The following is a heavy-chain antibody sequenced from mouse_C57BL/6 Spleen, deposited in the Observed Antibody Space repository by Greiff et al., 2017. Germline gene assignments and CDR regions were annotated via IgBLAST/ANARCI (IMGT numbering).Heavy chain of an antibody. Sequence: EVQVVESGGDLVKPGGSLKLSCAASGFTFSSYGMSWVRQTPDKRLEWVATISSGGSYTYYPDSVKGRFTISRDNAKNTLYLQMSSLKSEDTAMYYCARHPPSFTTVVATGGYFDVWGTGTTVTVSS. CDR1: GFTFSSYG. D-gene: IGHD1-1*01. V-gene: IGHV5-6*01. CDR2: ISSGGSYT. CDR3: ARHPPSFTTVVATGGYFDV. J-gene: IGHJ1*03.